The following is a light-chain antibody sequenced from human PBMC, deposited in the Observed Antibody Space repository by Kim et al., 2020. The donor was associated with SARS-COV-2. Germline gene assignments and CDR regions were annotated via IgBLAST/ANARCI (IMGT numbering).Light chain of an antibody. V-gene: IGLV2-14*03. CDR2: DVS. Sequence: GQSITIPGTGTSSDVCGYIYISWYQQQPGKAPKLMIYDVSHRPSGVSNRFSGSKSGNTASLTISGLQAEDEADYYCSSYTTTSTLVFGGGTQLTVL. CDR1: SSDVCGYIY. CDR3: SSYTTTSTLV. J-gene: IGLJ3*02.